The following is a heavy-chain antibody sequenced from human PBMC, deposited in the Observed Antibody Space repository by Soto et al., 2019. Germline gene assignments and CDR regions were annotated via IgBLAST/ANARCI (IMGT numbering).Heavy chain of an antibody. V-gene: IGHV1-3*01. Sequence: GASVKVSCKASGYAFTGYAMHWVRQAPGQRLEWMGWINAGNGNTKYSQKFQGRVTITRDTSASTAYMELSSLRSEDTAVYYCARDHYGSGSSFDPWGQGTLVTVSS. D-gene: IGHD3-10*01. J-gene: IGHJ5*02. CDR3: ARDHYGSGSSFDP. CDR2: INAGNGNT. CDR1: GYAFTGYA.